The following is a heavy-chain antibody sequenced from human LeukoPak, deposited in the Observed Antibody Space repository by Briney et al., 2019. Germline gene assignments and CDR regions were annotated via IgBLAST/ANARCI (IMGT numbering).Heavy chain of an antibody. CDR1: GFTFSSYE. Sequence: GGSLRLSYAASGFTFSSYEMNWVRQVPGKGLEWVSYISSSGSTIYCADSVKGRFTISRDNAKNSLYLQMNSLRAEDTAVYYCAELGITMIGGVWGKGTTVTVSS. J-gene: IGHJ6*04. V-gene: IGHV3-48*03. CDR3: AELGITMIGGV. D-gene: IGHD3-10*02. CDR2: ISSSGSTI.